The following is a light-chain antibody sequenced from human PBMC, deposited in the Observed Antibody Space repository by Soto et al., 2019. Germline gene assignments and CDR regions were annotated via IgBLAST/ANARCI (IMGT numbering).Light chain of an antibody. Sequence: EIVLTQSPGTLSLSPGERGTVSCRASQIVNSKYLAWHQHRPGQAPRLLIYDASKRATGIPDRFSGSASGTDFILTINGLEPEDFAVYYCVQYDEPPSRWTFGQGTKV. V-gene: IGKV3-20*01. CDR3: VQYDEPPSRWT. CDR1: QIVNSKY. J-gene: IGKJ1*01. CDR2: DAS.